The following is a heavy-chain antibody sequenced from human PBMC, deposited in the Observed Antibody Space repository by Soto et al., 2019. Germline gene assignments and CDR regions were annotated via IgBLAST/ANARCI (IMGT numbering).Heavy chain of an antibody. J-gene: IGHJ6*02. CDR2: IIPIFGTA. Sequence: SVKVSCKASGVTFSSYAISWVRQAPGQGLEWMGGIIPIFGTANYAQKFQGRVTITADESTSTAYMELSSLRSEDTAVYYCARGGYSHYYYGMDVWGQGTTVTVSS. CDR1: GVTFSSYA. V-gene: IGHV1-69*13. CDR3: ARGGYSHYYYGMDV. D-gene: IGHD1-1*01.